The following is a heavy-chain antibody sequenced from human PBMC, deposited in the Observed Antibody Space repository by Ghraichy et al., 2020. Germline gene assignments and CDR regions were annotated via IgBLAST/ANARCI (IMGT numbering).Heavy chain of an antibody. CDR3: ARRAVVTAIPYYYYYMDV. V-gene: IGHV4-39*01. CDR2: IYYSGST. CDR1: GGSISSSSYY. D-gene: IGHD2-21*02. J-gene: IGHJ6*03. Sequence: SQTLSLTCTVSGGSISSSSYYWGWIRQPPGKGLEWIGSIYYSGSTYYNPSLKSRVTISVDTSKNQFSLKLSSVTAADTAVYYCARRAVVTAIPYYYYYMDVWGKGTTVTVSS.